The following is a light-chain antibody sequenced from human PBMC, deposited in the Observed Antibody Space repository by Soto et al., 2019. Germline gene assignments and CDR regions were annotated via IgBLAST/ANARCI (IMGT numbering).Light chain of an antibody. V-gene: IGKV2-28*01. Sequence: DIVMTQSPLSLPVTPGEPASISCRSSQSLLHSNGYNYLDWYLQKSGQSPQLLIYLGSNRASGVPDRFSGSGSGTDFTLKISRVEAEDVGVYYCKQALKTPGTFGQGTKVEIK. CDR2: LGS. CDR3: KQALKTPGT. J-gene: IGKJ1*01. CDR1: QSLLHSNGYNY.